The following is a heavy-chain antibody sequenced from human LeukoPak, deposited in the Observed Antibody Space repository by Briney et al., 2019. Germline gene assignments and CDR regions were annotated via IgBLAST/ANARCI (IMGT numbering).Heavy chain of an antibody. D-gene: IGHD6-19*01. CDR1: GGSFSGYD. CDR3: ARYRSYSSGWYVARSFDP. CDR2: INHSGST. J-gene: IGHJ5*02. V-gene: IGHV4-34*01. Sequence: PSETLSLTCAVYGGSFSGYDWSWIRQPPGKGLEWIGEINHSGSTNYTPSLKSRVTISLDTSKNQFSMKLSSVTAAATAVYYCARYRSYSSGWYVARSFDPCGQGNLVPVSS.